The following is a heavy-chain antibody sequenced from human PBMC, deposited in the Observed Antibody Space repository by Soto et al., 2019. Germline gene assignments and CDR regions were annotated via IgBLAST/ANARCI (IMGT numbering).Heavy chain of an antibody. CDR2: IIPISGTA. J-gene: IGHJ6*02. CDR3: ARSQGSSTSLEIYYYYYYGMDV. Sequence: QVQLVQSGAEVKKPGSSVKVSCKASGGTFSSYAISWVRQAPGQGLEWMGGIIPISGTANYAQKFQGRVTITADESKSTAYMELSSLRSEDTDVYYCARSQGSSTSLEIYYYYYYGMDVWGQGTTVTVSS. V-gene: IGHV1-69*01. D-gene: IGHD2-2*01. CDR1: GGTFSSYA.